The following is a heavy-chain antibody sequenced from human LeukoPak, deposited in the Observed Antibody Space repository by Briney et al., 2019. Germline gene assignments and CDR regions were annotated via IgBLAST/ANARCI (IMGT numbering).Heavy chain of an antibody. CDR2: IVNSGGTT. D-gene: IGHD3-10*01. CDR3: AGGYGSGSYSA. V-gene: IGHV3-11*01. Sequence: GRSLRLSCAASGFTFSKYYMSWIRQAPGKGLEWISYIVNSGGTTSYADSVQGRFTISSDDAKNSLYLQMNSLRAEDTAVYYCAGGYGSGSYSAWGQGTPVTVSS. J-gene: IGHJ5*02. CDR1: GFTFSKYY.